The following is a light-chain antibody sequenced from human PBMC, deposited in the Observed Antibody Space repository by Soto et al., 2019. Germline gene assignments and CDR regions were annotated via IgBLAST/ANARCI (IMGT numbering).Light chain of an antibody. CDR1: QSVSSN. J-gene: IGKJ5*01. Sequence: EIVMTQSPATLSVSPGERATLSCRASQSVSSNLAWYQQKPGQAPRLLIYDASNRATGIPVRFSGSGSGTDFTLTISSLEPEDFAVYDCQQRRNWPTITFGQGTRLEIK. V-gene: IGKV3-11*01. CDR3: QQRRNWPTIT. CDR2: DAS.